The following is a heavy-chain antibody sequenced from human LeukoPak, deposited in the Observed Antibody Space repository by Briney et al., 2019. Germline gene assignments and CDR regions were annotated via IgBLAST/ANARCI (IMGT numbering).Heavy chain of an antibody. V-gene: IGHV3-21*01. CDR1: GFTFSSYE. Sequence: GGSLRLSCAASGFTFSSYEMNWVRQAPGKGLEWVSSISSSSSYIYYADSVKGRFTISRDNAKNSLYLQMNSLRAEDTAVYYCARAARNYDFWSGYYWGQGTLVTVSS. CDR3: ARAARNYDFWSGYY. CDR2: ISSSSSYI. J-gene: IGHJ4*02. D-gene: IGHD3-3*01.